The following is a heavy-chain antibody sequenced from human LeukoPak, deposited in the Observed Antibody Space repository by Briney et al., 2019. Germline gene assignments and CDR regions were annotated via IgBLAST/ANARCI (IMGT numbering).Heavy chain of an antibody. J-gene: IGHJ3*02. D-gene: IGHD4-11*01. CDR1: GFTFSSYG. Sequence: GGSLRLSCAASGFTFSSYGMHWVRRAPGKGLEWVAVIWSDENKRFYADSVKGRFTISRDNFKSTLYLQMNSLRVEDTAVYYCEREGLTTTPNNAFDIWGQGTMVTVSS. CDR2: IWSDENKR. CDR3: EREGLTTTPNNAFDI. V-gene: IGHV3-33*01.